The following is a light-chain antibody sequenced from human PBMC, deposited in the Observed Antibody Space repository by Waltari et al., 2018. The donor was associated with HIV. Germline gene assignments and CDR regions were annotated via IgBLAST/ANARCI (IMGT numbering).Light chain of an antibody. CDR2: GAS. V-gene: IGKV3-20*01. Sequence: EIVLTQSPRTLSLSPGERATFSCRASQSVSSSYLAWYQQKPGQAPRLLIYGASSRATGIPDRFSGSGSGTDFTLTISRLEPEDFAVYYCQQYGSSPLTFGGGTKVEIK. J-gene: IGKJ4*01. CDR3: QQYGSSPLT. CDR1: QSVSSSY.